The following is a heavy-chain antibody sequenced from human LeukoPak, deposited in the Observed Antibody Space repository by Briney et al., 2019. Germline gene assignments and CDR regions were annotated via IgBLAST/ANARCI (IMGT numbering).Heavy chain of an antibody. CDR3: TTDPSGGSRPRYYYYYYMDV. CDR1: GFTFSNAW. V-gene: IGHV3-15*01. CDR2: IKSKTDGGTT. Sequence: PGGSLRLSCAASGFTFSNAWMSWVRQAPGKGLEWVGRIKSKTDGGTTDYAAPVKGRFTISRDDSKNTLYLQMNSLKTEDTAVYYCTTDPSGGSRPRYYYYYYMDVWGKGTTVTISS. J-gene: IGHJ6*03. D-gene: IGHD1-26*01.